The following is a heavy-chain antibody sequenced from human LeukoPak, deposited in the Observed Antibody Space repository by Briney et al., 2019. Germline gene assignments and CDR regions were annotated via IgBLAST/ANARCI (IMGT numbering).Heavy chain of an antibody. D-gene: IGHD6-13*01. CDR2: IYHSGST. Sequence: PSETLSLTCAVSGGSISSGGYSWSWIRQPPGKGLEWIGYIYHSGSTYYNPSLKSRVTISVDRSKNQFSLKLSSVTAADTAVYYCARAFSSSWHNVNWFDPWGQGTLVTVSS. V-gene: IGHV4-30-2*01. J-gene: IGHJ5*02. CDR1: GGSISSGGYS. CDR3: ARAFSSSWHNVNWFDP.